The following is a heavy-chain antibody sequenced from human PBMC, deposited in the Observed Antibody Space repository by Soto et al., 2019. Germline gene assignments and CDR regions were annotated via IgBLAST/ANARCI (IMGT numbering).Heavy chain of an antibody. D-gene: IGHD3-22*01. Sequence: SETLSLTCAVSGGSISSGGYSWSWIRQPPGKGLEWIGYIYYSGSTNYNPSLKSRVTISVDTSKNHFSLKLISVTAADTAVYFCARQPYDSSDYFDYWGQGTLVTVSS. V-gene: IGHV4-30-2*03. CDR1: GGSISSGGYS. CDR2: IYYSGST. J-gene: IGHJ4*02. CDR3: ARQPYDSSDYFDY.